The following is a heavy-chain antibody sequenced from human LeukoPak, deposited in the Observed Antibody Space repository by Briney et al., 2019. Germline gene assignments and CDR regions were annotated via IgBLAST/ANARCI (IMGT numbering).Heavy chain of an antibody. CDR1: GGSINGRY. CDR2: IFYSGTT. Sequence: SETLSLTCTVSGGSINGRYWSWIRQPPGKELEWIGYIFYSGTTYYNPSLKRRDTISVDVSRNQFSLRVTSVPPADTAVYYCARSDFWSGFDYWGQGTLVTVSS. CDR3: ARSDFWSGFDY. V-gene: IGHV4-59*11. J-gene: IGHJ4*02. D-gene: IGHD3-3*01.